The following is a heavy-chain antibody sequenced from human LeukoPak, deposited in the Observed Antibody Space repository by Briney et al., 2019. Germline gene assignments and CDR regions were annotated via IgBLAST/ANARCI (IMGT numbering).Heavy chain of an antibody. CDR2: ISNRGIII. J-gene: IGHJ1*01. Sequence: GGSLRISCVASGFNFSATYMAWIRQTPGKGLEWISYISNRGIIINYADSVKGRFTISRDDAKSSLYLHMNNLKTEDTALYYCAGGGDYVGIAATFRYWGQGSLVAVSS. D-gene: IGHD4-23*01. CDR1: GFNFSATY. V-gene: IGHV3-11*01. CDR3: AGGGDYVGIAATFRY.